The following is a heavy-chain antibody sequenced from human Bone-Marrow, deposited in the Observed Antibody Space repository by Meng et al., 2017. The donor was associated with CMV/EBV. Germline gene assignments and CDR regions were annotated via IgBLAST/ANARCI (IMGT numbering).Heavy chain of an antibody. D-gene: IGHD1/OR15-1a*01. V-gene: IGHV1-69*05. J-gene: IGHJ5*02. CDR2: IIPIFGTA. CDR3: ARVWSLEQNYWFDP. CDR1: GYTFTGYY. Sequence: SVKVSCKASGYTFTGYYMHWVRQAPGQGLEWMGGIIPIFGTANYAQKFQGRVTITTDESTSTAYMELSSLRSEDTAVYYCARVWSLEQNYWFDPWGQGTLVTVSS.